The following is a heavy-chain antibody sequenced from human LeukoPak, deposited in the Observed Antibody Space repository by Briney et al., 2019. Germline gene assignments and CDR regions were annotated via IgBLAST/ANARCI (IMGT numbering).Heavy chain of an antibody. CDR2: IYTSGST. D-gene: IGHD3-22*01. V-gene: IGHV4-61*02. J-gene: IGHJ6*03. CDR1: GGSISSGSYY. Sequence: SETLSLTCTVSGGSISSGSYYWSWIRQPAGKGLEWIGRIYTSGSTNYNPSLKSRVTMSVDTSKNQFSLKLSSVTAADTAVYYCTRDRDSSGYYPYYYYYMDVWGKGTTVTISS. CDR3: TRDRDSSGYYPYYYYYMDV.